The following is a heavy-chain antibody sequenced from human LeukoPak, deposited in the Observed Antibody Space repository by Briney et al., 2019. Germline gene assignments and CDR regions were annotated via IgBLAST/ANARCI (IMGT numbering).Heavy chain of an antibody. CDR2: INHSGST. Sequence: PSETLSLTCAVYGGSFSGYYWSWIRQPPGKGLEWIGEINHSGSTNYNPSLKSRVTISVDTSKNQFSLKLSSVTAADTAVYYCARGRNWNDGWFDPWGQGTLSPSPQ. V-gene: IGHV4-34*01. J-gene: IGHJ5*02. D-gene: IGHD1-1*01. CDR1: GGSFSGYY. CDR3: ARGRNWNDGWFDP.